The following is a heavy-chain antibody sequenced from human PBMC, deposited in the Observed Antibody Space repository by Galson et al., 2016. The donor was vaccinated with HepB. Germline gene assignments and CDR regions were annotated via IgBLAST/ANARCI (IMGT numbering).Heavy chain of an antibody. Sequence: PALVKPTQTLTLTCTFSGFSLSTSGVGVGCIRQPPGKALEWLALIYWDDDKRYSPSLKRRLTVTKDTSKNLVVLTMSNMNPVDTATYYCAHSENGDFVGYWGQGTLVIVSS. CDR2: IYWDDDK. D-gene: IGHD4-17*01. CDR3: AHSENGDFVGY. J-gene: IGHJ4*02. V-gene: IGHV2-5*02. CDR1: GFSLSTSGVG.